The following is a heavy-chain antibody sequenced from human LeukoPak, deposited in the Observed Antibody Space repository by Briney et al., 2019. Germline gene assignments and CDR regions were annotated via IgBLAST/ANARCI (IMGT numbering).Heavy chain of an antibody. CDR3: ARGPPMYSYGSTDYHYDYFNY. CDR2: IRYDGSNK. Sequence: PGGSLRLSCAASGFTFSSYGMHWVRQAPGKGLEWVAFIRYDGSNKYYADSAKGRFTISRDNSRNTLYLQMNSLRAEDTAVYYCARGPPMYSYGSTDYHYDYFNYWGQGTLVTVSS. V-gene: IGHV3-30*02. J-gene: IGHJ4*02. CDR1: GFTFSSYG. D-gene: IGHD3-22*01.